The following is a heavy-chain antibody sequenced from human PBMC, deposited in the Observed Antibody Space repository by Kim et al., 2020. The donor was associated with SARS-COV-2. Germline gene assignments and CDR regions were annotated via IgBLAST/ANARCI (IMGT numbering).Heavy chain of an antibody. Sequence: GGSLRLSCVASEFSVSSSWMHWVRQAPGKGRVWVSRINSVGSITTYADSVKGRFSVCKDNAKNTLYLQMNSLRAEDTAVYYCARVVAAVAYWGQGTLVT. CDR3: ARVVAAVAY. D-gene: IGHD6-25*01. CDR1: EFSVSSSW. J-gene: IGHJ4*02. V-gene: IGHV3-74*03. CDR2: INSVGSIT.